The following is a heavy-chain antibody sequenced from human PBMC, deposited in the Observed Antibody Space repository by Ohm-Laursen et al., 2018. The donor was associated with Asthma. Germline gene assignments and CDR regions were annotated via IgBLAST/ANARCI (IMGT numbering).Heavy chain of an antibody. CDR1: GYTFSRYS. Sequence: GSLRLSCSAFGYTFSRYSIHWIRQAPGKGLEWVASISTASTFIYYADSVRGRFTTSRDNARNLVFLQMDSLRAEDTALYYCARIGPEWELPGREYSLHHWGQGTQVTVSS. CDR2: ISTASTFI. J-gene: IGHJ1*01. V-gene: IGHV3-21*01. CDR3: ARIGPEWELPGREYSLHH. D-gene: IGHD1-26*01.